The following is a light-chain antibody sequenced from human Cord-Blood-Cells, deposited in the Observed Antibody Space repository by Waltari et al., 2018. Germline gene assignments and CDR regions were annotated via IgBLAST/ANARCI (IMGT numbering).Light chain of an antibody. CDR2: DVS. J-gene: IGLJ3*02. Sequence: QSALTQPASVSGSPGQAITISCTGTSSDVGGYNYVSCYQQHPGKAPKLMIYDVSNRPSGVSNRCSGSKSGNTASLTISALQAEDEADCYCSSYTSSSTLDVFGGGTKLTVL. CDR1: SSDVGGYNY. CDR3: SSYTSSSTLDV. V-gene: IGLV2-14*03.